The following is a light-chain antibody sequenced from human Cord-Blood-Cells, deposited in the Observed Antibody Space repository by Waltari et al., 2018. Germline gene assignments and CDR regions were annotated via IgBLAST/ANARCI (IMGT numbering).Light chain of an antibody. Sequence: DIQMTQYPSSLSASVGDRVTITCQASQDISNYLNWYQQKPGKAPKLLIYDASNLETGVPSRFSGSGSGTDFTFTISSLQPEDIATYYCQQYDNLPFT. CDR3: QQYDNLPFT. V-gene: IGKV1-33*01. J-gene: IGKJ3*01. CDR2: DAS. CDR1: QDISNY.